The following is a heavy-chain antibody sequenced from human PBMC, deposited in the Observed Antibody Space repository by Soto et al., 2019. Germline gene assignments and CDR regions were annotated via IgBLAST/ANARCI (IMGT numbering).Heavy chain of an antibody. CDR1: GFTFSSYA. Sequence: GGSLRLSCAASGFTFSSYAMHWARQAPGKGLEWVAVISYDGSNKYYADSVKGRFTISRDNSKNTLYLQMNSLRAEDTAVYYCARDMGAKSINYDSSGYCPNGMDVWGQGTTVTVSS. V-gene: IGHV3-30-3*01. CDR2: ISYDGSNK. J-gene: IGHJ6*02. D-gene: IGHD3-22*01. CDR3: ARDMGAKSINYDSSGYCPNGMDV.